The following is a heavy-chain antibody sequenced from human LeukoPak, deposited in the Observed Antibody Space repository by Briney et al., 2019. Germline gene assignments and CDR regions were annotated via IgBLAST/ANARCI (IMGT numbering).Heavy chain of an antibody. CDR2: ISGSGGGP. D-gene: IGHD3-10*01. J-gene: IGHJ6*02. CDR1: GFTFSSYA. CDR3: AKGIYSHGSGRNYGMDV. V-gene: IGHV3-23*01. Sequence: GRSLRLSCAASGFTFSSYAMHWVRQAPGKGLEWVSVISGSGGGPYYADSVKGRFTISRDNSKNTLYLQMNSLRAEDTAVYYCAKGIYSHGSGRNYGMDVWGQGTTVTVAS.